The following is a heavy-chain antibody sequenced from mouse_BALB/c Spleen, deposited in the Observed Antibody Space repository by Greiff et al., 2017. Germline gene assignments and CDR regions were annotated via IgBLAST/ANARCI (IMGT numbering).Heavy chain of an antibody. Sequence: EVQRVESGGGLVKPGGSLKLSCAASGFTFSSYAMSWVRQTPEKRLEWVATISSGGSYTYYPDSVKGRFTISRDNAKNTLYLQMSSLRSEDTAMYYCARHKDYGSSYLYYFDYWGQGTTLTVSS. CDR3: ARHKDYGSSYLYYFDY. V-gene: IGHV5-9-3*01. CDR2: ISSGGSYT. D-gene: IGHD1-1*01. CDR1: GFTFSSYA. J-gene: IGHJ2*01.